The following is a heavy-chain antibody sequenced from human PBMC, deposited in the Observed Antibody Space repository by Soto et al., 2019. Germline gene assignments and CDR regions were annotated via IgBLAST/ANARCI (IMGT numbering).Heavy chain of an antibody. D-gene: IGHD6-6*01. Sequence: QVQLQQWGAGLLKPSETLSLTCAVYGGSFSGYYWSWIRQPPGKGLEWIGEINHSGSTNYNPSLKSRVTISVDTSKNQFSLKLSSVTAADTAVYYCARVRVSSSVYYYYYGMDVWGQGTTDTVSS. CDR3: ARVRVSSSVYYYYYGMDV. J-gene: IGHJ6*02. CDR1: GGSFSGYY. V-gene: IGHV4-34*01. CDR2: INHSGST.